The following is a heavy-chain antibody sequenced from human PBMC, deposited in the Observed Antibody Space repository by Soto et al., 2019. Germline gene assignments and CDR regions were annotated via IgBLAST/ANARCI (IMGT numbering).Heavy chain of an antibody. D-gene: IGHD2-15*01. Sequence: PGGSLRLSCAASGFTFSHAWMSWVRQAPGKGLEWVGRIKSKADGETKDYGAPVRGRFTISRDDAKDTLYLQMNSLRIEDTAVYYCCVVKRLDQYSTSGYWFDPWGPGTRVTVSS. CDR3: CVVKRLDQYSTSGYWFDP. V-gene: IGHV3-15*01. J-gene: IGHJ5*02. CDR2: IKSKADGETK. CDR1: GFTFSHAW.